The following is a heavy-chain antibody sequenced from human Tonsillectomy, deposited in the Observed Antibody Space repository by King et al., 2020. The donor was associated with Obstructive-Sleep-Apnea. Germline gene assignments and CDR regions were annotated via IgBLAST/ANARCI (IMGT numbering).Heavy chain of an antibody. J-gene: IGHJ4*02. Sequence: LQLQESGPGLVKPSGTLSLTCTVSRGSISSYYWSWIRQPPGKGLEWIGYIYYTGSTNYNPSLKSRVTISVDTSKNQFSLKLSSVTAADTAVYYCARLYGDYLDYWGQGALVTVSS. D-gene: IGHD4-17*01. CDR3: ARLYGDYLDY. CDR1: RGSISSYY. V-gene: IGHV4-59*08. CDR2: IYYTGST.